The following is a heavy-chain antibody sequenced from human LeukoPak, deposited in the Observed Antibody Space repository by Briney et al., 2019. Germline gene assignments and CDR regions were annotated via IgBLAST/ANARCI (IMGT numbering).Heavy chain of an antibody. CDR3: AREYDFWSGYYVDAFDI. V-gene: IGHV4-39*02. CDR1: GGSISSSSYY. Sequence: SETLSLTCTVSGGSISSSSYYWGWIRQPPGKGPEWIGSIYYSGSTYYNPSLKSRVTISVDTSKNQFSLKLSSVTAADTAVYYCAREYDFWSGYYVDAFDIWGQGTMVIVSS. J-gene: IGHJ3*02. D-gene: IGHD3-3*01. CDR2: IYYSGST.